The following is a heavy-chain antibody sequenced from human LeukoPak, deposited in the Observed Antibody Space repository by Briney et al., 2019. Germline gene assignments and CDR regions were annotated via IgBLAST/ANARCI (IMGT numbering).Heavy chain of an antibody. CDR3: ARVSDSSGWFYYFDY. Sequence: SETLSLTCTLSVGSISSYYWSSIRQPPGKRLWRSGYIYYSGSTHSTPSLTSRVTISVVTSKNQFSLKLSSVTAADTAVYYCARVSDSSGWFYYFDYWGEGTLVTVSS. CDR2: IYYSGST. CDR1: VGSISSYY. J-gene: IGHJ4*02. V-gene: IGHV4-59*01. D-gene: IGHD6-19*01.